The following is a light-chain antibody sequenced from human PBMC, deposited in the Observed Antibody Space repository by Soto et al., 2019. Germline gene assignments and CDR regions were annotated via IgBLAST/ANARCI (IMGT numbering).Light chain of an antibody. CDR1: QSISSY. J-gene: IGKJ1*01. CDR2: AAS. Sequence: DIQMTQSPSSLSASVGDRVTITCRASQSISSYLNWYQQKPGKAPKLLIYAASSLQSGVPSRFRGSGSGTDFTLTISSLQPEDFATYYCQQSYSTLWTFGQGTKV. V-gene: IGKV1-39*01. CDR3: QQSYSTLWT.